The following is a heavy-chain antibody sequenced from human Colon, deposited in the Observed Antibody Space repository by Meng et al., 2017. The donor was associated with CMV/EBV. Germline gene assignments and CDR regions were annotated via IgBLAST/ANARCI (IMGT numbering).Heavy chain of an antibody. J-gene: IGHJ6*02. CDR2: VNHRGTTI. Sequence: GESLKISCVGSGFTFSDYEMNWVRQAPGMGLEWAAYVNHRGTTIFYADSVKGRFTISRDNSKNSLYLQMNNLRAEDTAVYYCAQPGGYGDYGMDVWGQGTTVTVSS. CDR3: AQPGGYGDYGMDV. CDR1: GFTFSDYE. V-gene: IGHV3-48*03. D-gene: IGHD4-17*01.